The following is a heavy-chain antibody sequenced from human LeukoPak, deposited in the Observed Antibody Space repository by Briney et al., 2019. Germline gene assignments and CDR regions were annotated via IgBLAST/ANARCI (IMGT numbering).Heavy chain of an antibody. CDR1: GFTFSNAW. J-gene: IGHJ4*02. V-gene: IGHV3-15*01. CDR3: TPASYY. Sequence: GGSLRLSCAASGFTFSNAWMSWVRQAPGKGLEWVGRIKSNTDGGTTDYAAPVKGRFTISRDDSKNTLYLQMNSLKTEDTAVYYCTPASYYWGQGTLVTVSS. CDR2: IKSNTDGGTT.